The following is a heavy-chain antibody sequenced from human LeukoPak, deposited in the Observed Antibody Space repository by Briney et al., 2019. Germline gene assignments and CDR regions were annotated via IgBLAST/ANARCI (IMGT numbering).Heavy chain of an antibody. CDR3: ARSPVLRYFDWLPRAQGENNIWFDP. D-gene: IGHD3-9*01. Sequence: SETLSLTCTVSGGSISSYYWSWIRQPPGKGLEWIGYIYYSGSTNYNPSLKSRVTISVDTSKNQFSLKLSSVTAADTAVYYCARSPVLRYFDWLPRAQGENNIWFDPWGQGTLVTVSS. V-gene: IGHV4-59*01. CDR2: IYYSGST. J-gene: IGHJ5*02. CDR1: GGSISSYY.